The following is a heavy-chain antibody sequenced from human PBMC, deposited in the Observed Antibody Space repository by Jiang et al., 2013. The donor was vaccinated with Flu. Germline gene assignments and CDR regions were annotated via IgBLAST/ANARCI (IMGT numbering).Heavy chain of an antibody. CDR3: ARGNYYDSSGYYPDY. CDR1: GYTFTSYG. J-gene: IGHJ4*02. CDR2: ISAYNGNT. V-gene: IGHV1-18*01. D-gene: IGHD3-22*01. Sequence: SVKVSCKASGYTFTSYGISWVRQAPGQGLEWMGWISAYNGNTNYAQKLQGRVTMTTDTSTSTAYMELRSLRSDDTVVYYCARGNYYDSSGYYPDYWGQGTLVTVSS.